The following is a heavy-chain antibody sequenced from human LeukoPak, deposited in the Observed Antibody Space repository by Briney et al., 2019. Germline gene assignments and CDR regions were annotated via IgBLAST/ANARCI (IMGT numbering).Heavy chain of an antibody. D-gene: IGHD3-22*01. Sequence: GGSLRLSCAASGFTFSRYSMNWVRQAPGKGLEWVSSISSSSSYIYYADSVKGRFTISRDNAKNSLSLQMNSLRAEDTAVYYCARIGTDYYDSSGPLDYWGQGTLVTVSS. CDR2: ISSSSSYI. V-gene: IGHV3-21*01. CDR3: ARIGTDYYDSSGPLDY. J-gene: IGHJ4*02. CDR1: GFTFSRYS.